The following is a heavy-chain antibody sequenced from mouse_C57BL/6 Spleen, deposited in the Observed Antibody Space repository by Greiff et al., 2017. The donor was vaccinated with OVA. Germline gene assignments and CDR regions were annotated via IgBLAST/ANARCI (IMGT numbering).Heavy chain of an antibody. J-gene: IGHJ2*01. D-gene: IGHD2-4*01. V-gene: IGHV1-7*01. CDR3: ARWDYDYEAFDY. CDR2: INPSSGYT. Sequence: VKLVESGADLAKPGASVKLSCKASGYTFTSYWMHWVTQRPGQGLAWIGYINPSSGYTKYNQKFKDKATLTADKSSSTAYMQLSSLTYDDSAVYYCARWDYDYEAFDYWGQGTTLTVSS. CDR1: GYTFTSYW.